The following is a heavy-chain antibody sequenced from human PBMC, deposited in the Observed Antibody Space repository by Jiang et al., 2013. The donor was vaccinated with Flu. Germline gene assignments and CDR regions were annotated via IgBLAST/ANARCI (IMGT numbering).Heavy chain of an antibody. J-gene: IGHJ1*01. CDR2: ISGSGGST. Sequence: GGLVQPGGSLRLSCAASGFTFSSSAMTWVRQVPGRGLEWVSAISGSGGSTYDADSVRGRFTISRDNSKNTLFLQMNSLRAEDTAIYYCAKSNSGAVSLPHVWGQGTLVTVSS. D-gene: IGHD7-27*01. CDR3: AKSNSGAVSLPHV. CDR1: GFTFSSSA. V-gene: IGHV3-23*01.